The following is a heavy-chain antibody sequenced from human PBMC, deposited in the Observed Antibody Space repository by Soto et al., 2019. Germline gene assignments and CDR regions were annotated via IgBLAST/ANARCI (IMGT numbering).Heavy chain of an antibody. V-gene: IGHV3-7*03. Sequence: PGGSLRLSCAASGFTFSSYWMSWVRQAPGKGLEWAANIKQDGSEKYYVDSVKGRFTISRDNAKNSLYLQMNSLRAEDTAVYYCASSYAPYYFDYWGQGTLVTVSS. J-gene: IGHJ4*02. CDR2: IKQDGSEK. CDR1: GFTFSSYW. CDR3: ASSYAPYYFDY. D-gene: IGHD4-17*01.